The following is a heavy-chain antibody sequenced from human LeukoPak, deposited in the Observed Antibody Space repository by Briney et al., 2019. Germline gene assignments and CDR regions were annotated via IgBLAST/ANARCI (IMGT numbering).Heavy chain of an antibody. V-gene: IGHV3-23*01. J-gene: IGHJ4*02. CDR3: ACGGSGSPFDY. Sequence: PGGSLRLSCAASGFTFSSYAMSWVRQAPGKGLEWVSSISASGGSTYYADSVKGRFTISRDNSKNTLYLQMNSLRGEDTAVYYCACGGSGSPFDYWGQGTLVTVSS. D-gene: IGHD3-10*01. CDR1: GFTFSSYA. CDR2: ISASGGST.